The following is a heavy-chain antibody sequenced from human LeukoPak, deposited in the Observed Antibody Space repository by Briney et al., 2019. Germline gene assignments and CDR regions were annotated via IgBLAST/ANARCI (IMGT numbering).Heavy chain of an antibody. CDR1: GFTFISYG. CDR2: IRYDGSGK. D-gene: IGHD2-2*01. J-gene: IGHJ4*02. V-gene: IGHV3-30*02. CDR3: AKDDSLSIVGVPTAEGD. Sequence: GGSLRLSCAASGFTFISYGMHWVRQAPGKGLEWVAFIRYDGSGKYYAVSVKGRFTISRDNSKNTLYLQMNSLRDEDTAVYYCAKDDSLSIVGVPTAEGDWGQGTLVTVSS.